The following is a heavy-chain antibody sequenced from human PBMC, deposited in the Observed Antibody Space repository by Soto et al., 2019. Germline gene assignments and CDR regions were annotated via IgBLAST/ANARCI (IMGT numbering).Heavy chain of an antibody. Sequence: ASVKVSCNAFGYTLTAYYIHWVRQAPGQGLEWMGWINPNNGGTQYAQQFQGRVTVTRDTSINTAYMELSTLRSDDTAVYYCARDDYGGNSGIFLDYWGQGTPVTVSS. CDR3: ARDDYGGNSGIFLDY. CDR2: INPNNGGT. CDR1: GYTLTAYY. J-gene: IGHJ4*02. D-gene: IGHD4-17*01. V-gene: IGHV1-2*02.